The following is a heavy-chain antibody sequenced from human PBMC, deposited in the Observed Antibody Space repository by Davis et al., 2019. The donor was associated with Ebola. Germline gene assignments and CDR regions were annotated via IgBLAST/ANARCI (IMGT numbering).Heavy chain of an antibody. V-gene: IGHV3-21*04. CDR3: AREMYSSGWFDGMDV. J-gene: IGHJ6*02. CDR2: ISSSSSYI. CDR1: GFTFSSYS. D-gene: IGHD6-19*01. Sequence: GESLKISCAASGFTFSSYSMNWVRQAPGKGLEWVSSISSSSSYIYYADSVKGRFTISRHNSKNTLYLQMNSLRAEDTAVYYCAREMYSSGWFDGMDVWSQGTTVTVSS.